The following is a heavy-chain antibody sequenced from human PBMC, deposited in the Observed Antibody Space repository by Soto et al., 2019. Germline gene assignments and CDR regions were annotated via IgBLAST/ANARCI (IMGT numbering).Heavy chain of an antibody. J-gene: IGHJ5*02. Sequence: PGGSLRLSCAASGFAFISYAMIWVRQAPGKGLEWVSAISGSGGSTYYADSVKGRFTISRDNSKNTLYLQMNSLRAEDTAVYYCAKAPSAAAAPNWFDPWGQGTLVTVSS. CDR3: AKAPSAAAAPNWFDP. CDR2: ISGSGGST. CDR1: GFAFISYA. D-gene: IGHD6-13*01. V-gene: IGHV3-23*01.